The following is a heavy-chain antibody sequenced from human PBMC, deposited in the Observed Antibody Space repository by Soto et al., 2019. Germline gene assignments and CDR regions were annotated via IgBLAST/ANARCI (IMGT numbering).Heavy chain of an antibody. CDR3: ARGVTTEGIWFDP. CDR2: IYYSGST. V-gene: IGHV4-30-4*01. Sequence: SETLSLTCTVSGGSISSGDYYWSWIRQPPGKGLEWIGYIYYSGSTYYNPSLKSRVTISVDTSKNQFSLKLSSVTAADTAVYYCARGVTTEGIWFDPWGQGTPVTVSS. CDR1: GGSISSGDYY. J-gene: IGHJ5*02. D-gene: IGHD4-17*01.